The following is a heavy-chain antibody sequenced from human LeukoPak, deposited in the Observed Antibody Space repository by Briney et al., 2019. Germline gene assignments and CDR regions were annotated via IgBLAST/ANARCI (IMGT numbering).Heavy chain of an antibody. D-gene: IGHD3-9*01. CDR3: AGYNYDFLTGFYGMTPFAPALDY. Sequence: SETLSLTCTVSGGSLRAYYWSWIPQPPGKGLEWLGYTTDNGSTKYNPSLKTRATISTDTSKNHFSLRLSSVTAADTAVYFCAGYNYDFLTGFYGMTPFAPALDYWGQGVRVTVSS. J-gene: IGHJ4*02. V-gene: IGHV4-59*01. CDR1: GGSLRAYY. CDR2: TTDNGST.